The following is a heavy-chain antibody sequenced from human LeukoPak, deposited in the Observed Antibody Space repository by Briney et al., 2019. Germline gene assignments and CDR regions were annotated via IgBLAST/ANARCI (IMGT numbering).Heavy chain of an antibody. J-gene: IGHJ4*02. Sequence: GESLKISCKGSRYSFTSYWIAWVRQMPGKGLEWMGMIHPGDSDTRYSPSFQGQVTISADKYISTAYLEWGSLKASDTAMFYCARLFPPDYWGQGTLVTVSS. CDR3: ARLFPPDY. CDR1: RYSFTSYW. V-gene: IGHV5-51*01. CDR2: IHPGDSDT.